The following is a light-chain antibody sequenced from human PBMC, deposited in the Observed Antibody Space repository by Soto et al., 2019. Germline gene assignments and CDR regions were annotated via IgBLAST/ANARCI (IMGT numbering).Light chain of an antibody. CDR1: SSDVGGYNY. V-gene: IGLV2-14*01. CDR2: EVS. J-gene: IGLJ2*01. Sequence: QSALTQPASVSGSPGQSITISCTGTSSDVGGYNYVSWYQQYPGKAPKLMIYEVSNRPSGGSNRFSGSKSGNTASLTISGLQAEDEADYYCSSYTSSSTLVFGGGTKVTVL. CDR3: SSYTSSSTLV.